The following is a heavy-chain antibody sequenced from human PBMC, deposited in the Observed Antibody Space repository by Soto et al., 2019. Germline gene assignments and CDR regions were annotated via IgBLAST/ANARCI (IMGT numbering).Heavy chain of an antibody. CDR2: MFHTGSA. CDR3: AREFSNSPEAFDS. CDR1: GGSVNSDSYY. D-gene: IGHD6-6*01. V-gene: IGHV4-61*01. Sequence: ASETLSLTCTVSGGSVNSDSYYWSWIRQPPGRGLEWIGYMFHTGSASYNPSLKSRVTISVDTTRNQFSLRLSSVTAADTAVYYCAREFSNSPEAFDSWGQGSLVTVSS. J-gene: IGHJ4*02.